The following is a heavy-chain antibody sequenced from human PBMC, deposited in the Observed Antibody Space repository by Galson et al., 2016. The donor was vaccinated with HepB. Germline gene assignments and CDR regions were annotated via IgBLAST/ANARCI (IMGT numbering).Heavy chain of an antibody. V-gene: IGHV3-66*02. Sequence: SLRLSCAASGFTVSSNYMTWVRQAPGKGLEYVSVIYSGGTTYYADSVKGRFTISRDNSKNTLFLQMNTLRAEYTAVYYCARGVYGDHGWFDYWGQGTLVTVSS. CDR3: ARGVYGDHGWFDY. CDR1: GFTVSSNY. D-gene: IGHD4-17*01. CDR2: IYSGGTT. J-gene: IGHJ4*02.